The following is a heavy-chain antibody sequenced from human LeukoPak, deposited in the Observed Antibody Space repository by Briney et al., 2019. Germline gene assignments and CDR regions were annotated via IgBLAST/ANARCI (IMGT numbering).Heavy chain of an antibody. CDR2: ISYDGSNT. CDR3: ARAPTSPPDY. J-gene: IGHJ4*02. CDR1: GFTFSSYW. V-gene: IGHV3-30-3*01. Sequence: AGGSLRLSCAASGFTFSSYWMNWVRQAPGKGLEWVALISYDGSNTYYADSVKGRFTISRDNSKNTLYLHMNSLRPEDTAVYYCARAPTSPPDYWGQGTLVTVSS.